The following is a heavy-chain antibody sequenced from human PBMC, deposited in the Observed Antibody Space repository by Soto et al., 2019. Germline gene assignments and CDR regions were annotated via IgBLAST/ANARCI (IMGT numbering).Heavy chain of an antibody. D-gene: IGHD3-9*01. CDR2: ISAYNGNT. Sequence: ASVKVSCKASGYTFTSYGISWVRQAPGQGLEWMGWISAYNGNTNYAQKLQGSVTMTTDTSTSTAYMELRSLRSDDTAVYYCAREGVLYDILTGYYTPYYFDYWGQGTLVTVSS. J-gene: IGHJ4*02. CDR3: AREGVLYDILTGYYTPYYFDY. V-gene: IGHV1-18*01. CDR1: GYTFTSYG.